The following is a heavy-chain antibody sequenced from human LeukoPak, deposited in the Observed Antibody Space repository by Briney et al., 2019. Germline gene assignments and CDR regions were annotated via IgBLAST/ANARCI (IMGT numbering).Heavy chain of an antibody. CDR2: IYSGGTI. Sequence: PGGSLRLSCAASGFTVSSNYMSWVRQAPGRGLEWVSVIYSGGTIYYADSVKGRFTISRDNSKNTLYLQMNSLRAEDTAVYYCARDRRVAGCSDGFDIWGQGTMVTVSS. V-gene: IGHV3-53*01. D-gene: IGHD2-15*01. J-gene: IGHJ3*02. CDR3: ARDRRVAGCSDGFDI. CDR1: GFTVSSNY.